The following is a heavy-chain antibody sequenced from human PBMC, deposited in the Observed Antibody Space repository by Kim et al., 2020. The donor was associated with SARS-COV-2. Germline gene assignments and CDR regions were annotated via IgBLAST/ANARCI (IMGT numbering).Heavy chain of an antibody. CDR2: INHSGST. V-gene: IGHV4-34*01. CDR3: ARRHDYVWGSAFYY. J-gene: IGHJ4*02. D-gene: IGHD3-16*01. CDR1: GGSFSGYY. Sequence: SETLSLTCAVYGGSFSGYYWSWIRQPPGKGLEWIGEINHSGSTNYNPSLKSRVTISVDTSKNQFSLKLSSVTAADTAVYYCARRHDYVWGSAFYYWGQGT.